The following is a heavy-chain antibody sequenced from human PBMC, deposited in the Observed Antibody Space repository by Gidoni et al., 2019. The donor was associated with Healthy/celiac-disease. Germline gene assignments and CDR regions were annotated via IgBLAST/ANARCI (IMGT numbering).Heavy chain of an antibody. Sequence: QLQLQESGSGLVKPSQTLSLTCAVPGGSISSGGYSWSWLRQPPGKGLEWIGYIYHSGSTYYNPSLKSRVTISVDRSKNQFSLKLSSVTAADTAVYYCARVGLHDAFDIWGQGTMVTVSS. V-gene: IGHV4-30-2*01. CDR2: IYHSGST. D-gene: IGHD3-16*01. CDR1: GGSISSGGYS. CDR3: ARVGLHDAFDI. J-gene: IGHJ3*02.